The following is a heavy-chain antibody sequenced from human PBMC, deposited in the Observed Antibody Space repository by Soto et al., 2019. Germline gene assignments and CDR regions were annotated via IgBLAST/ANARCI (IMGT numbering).Heavy chain of an antibody. CDR2: IYSRGDT. CDR1: GGSMRSYY. Sequence: SETLSLTCSVSGGSMRSYYWNWLRQPAGKGLEWIGRIYSRGDTNYHPSVKSRVTMSVDTSKNEFSLRLNPVTAADTAVYYCAGIGEDVYYGMDVWGQGTTVTVSS. V-gene: IGHV4-4*07. D-gene: IGHD2-21*01. CDR3: AGIGEDVYYGMDV. J-gene: IGHJ6*02.